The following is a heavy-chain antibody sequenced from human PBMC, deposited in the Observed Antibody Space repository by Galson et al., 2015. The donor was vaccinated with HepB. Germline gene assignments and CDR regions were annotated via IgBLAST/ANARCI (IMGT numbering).Heavy chain of an antibody. CDR3: ARDLGRRADILTHFDY. J-gene: IGHJ4*02. CDR2: ISYDGSNK. CDR1: GFTFSSYA. V-gene: IGHV3-30*04. Sequence: SLRLSCAASGFTFSSYAMHWVRQAPGKGLEWVAVISYDGSNKYYADSVKGRFTISRDNSKNTLYLQMNSLRAEDTAVYYCARDLGRRADILTHFDYWGQGTLVTVSS. D-gene: IGHD3-9*01.